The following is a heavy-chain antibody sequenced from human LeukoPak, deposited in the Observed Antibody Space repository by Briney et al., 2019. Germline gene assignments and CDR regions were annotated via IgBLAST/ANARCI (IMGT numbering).Heavy chain of an antibody. CDR1: GYTFTSYH. V-gene: IGHV1-46*01. J-gene: IGHJ6*02. CDR3: GRGAVVGGYYYYGMDV. D-gene: IGHD6-19*01. Sequence: ASVTVSCKAFGYTFTSYHMHWVRQAPGQGLEWMGIITPSGGSTTYAQKFQGRVTMTRDTSTSTVYMELYSLRSEDTAVYYCGRGAVVGGYYYYGMDVWGQGTTVTVSS. CDR2: ITPSGGST.